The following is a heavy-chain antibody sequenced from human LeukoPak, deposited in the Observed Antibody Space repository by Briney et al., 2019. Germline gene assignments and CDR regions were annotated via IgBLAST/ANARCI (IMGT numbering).Heavy chain of an antibody. CDR3: ASGQDYSFDY. CDR2: ISSSGSTI. V-gene: IGHV3-48*03. J-gene: IGHJ4*02. D-gene: IGHD3-10*01. Sequence: SAGSLRLSCAASGFTFSSYDMNWVRQAPGKGLEWVSYISSSGSTIYYAGSVKGRFTISRDNAKNSLYLQMNSLRAEDTAVYYCASGQDYSFDYWGQGTLVTVSS. CDR1: GFTFSSYD.